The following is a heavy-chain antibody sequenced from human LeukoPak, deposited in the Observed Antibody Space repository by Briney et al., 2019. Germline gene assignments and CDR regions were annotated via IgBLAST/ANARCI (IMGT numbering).Heavy chain of an antibody. V-gene: IGHV4-38-2*02. CDR1: GYSISSGYY. D-gene: IGHD3-10*01. CDR3: ARAMVRGVIISAGWYFDL. CDR2: IYHSGST. J-gene: IGHJ2*01. Sequence: KPSETLSLTCTVSGYSISSGYYWGWIRQPPGKGLEWIGSIYHSGSTYYNPSLKSRVTISVDTSKNQFSLKLSSVTAADTAVYYCARAMVRGVIISAGWYFDLWGRGTLVTVSS.